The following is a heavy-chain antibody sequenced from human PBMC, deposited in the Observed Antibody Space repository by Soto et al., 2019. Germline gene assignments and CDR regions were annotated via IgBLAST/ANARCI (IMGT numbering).Heavy chain of an antibody. Sequence: SVKVSCKASGFTFTSSAVQWVRQARGQRLEWIGWIVVGSGNTNYAQKFQERVTITRDMSTSTAYMELSSLRGEDTAVYYCTRGPGGLGKLFYNYDYYYGMDVWGQGTTVTVS. CDR2: IVVGSGNT. D-gene: IGHD3-10*01. V-gene: IGHV1-58*01. CDR3: TRGPGGLGKLFYNYDYYYGMDV. J-gene: IGHJ6*02. CDR1: GFTFTSSA.